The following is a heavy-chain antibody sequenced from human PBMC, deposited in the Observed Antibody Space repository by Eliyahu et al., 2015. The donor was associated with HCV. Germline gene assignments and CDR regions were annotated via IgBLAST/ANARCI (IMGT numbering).Heavy chain of an antibody. CDR2: IHYSGST. CDR1: GGXIXTYY. CDR3: ASGGGGIAVAGTGGWFDP. D-gene: IGHD6-19*01. V-gene: IGHV4-59*01. Sequence: QVQLQESGPGLVQPSETLSLTCTVSGGXIXTYYWSWIRQPPGKGLEWIAYIHYSGSTNYNPSLKSRVTISVDTSKNQFSLKLSSVTAADTAVYYCASGGGGIAVAGTGGWFDPWGQGTLVTVSS. J-gene: IGHJ5*02.